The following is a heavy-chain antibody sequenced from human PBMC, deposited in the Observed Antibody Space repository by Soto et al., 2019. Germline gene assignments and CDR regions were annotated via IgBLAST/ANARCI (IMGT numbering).Heavy chain of an antibody. CDR2: ISSSSSYT. J-gene: IGHJ6*02. Sequence: PGGSLRLSCAASGFTFSDYYMSWIRQAPGKGLEWVSYISSSSSYTNYADSVKGRFTISRDNAKNSLYLQMNSLRAEDTAVYYCARVRVVPAAIRGADYYYYGMDVWGQGTTVTV. V-gene: IGHV3-11*06. CDR3: ARVRVVPAAIRGADYYYYGMDV. CDR1: GFTFSDYY. D-gene: IGHD2-2*02.